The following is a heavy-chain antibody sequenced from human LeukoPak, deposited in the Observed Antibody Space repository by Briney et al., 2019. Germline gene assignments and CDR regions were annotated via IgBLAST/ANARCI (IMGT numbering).Heavy chain of an antibody. D-gene: IGHD3-22*01. CDR1: GFTFSSYG. CDR2: IKQDGSEK. J-gene: IGHJ6*02. Sequence: PGRSLRLFCAASGFTFSSYGMHWVRQAPGKGLEWVANIKQDGSEKYYVDSVKGRFTISRDNAKNSLYLQMNSLRAEDTAVYYCARDRHYYDSSGLYYYGMDVWGQGTTVTVSS. V-gene: IGHV3-7*01. CDR3: ARDRHYYDSSGLYYYGMDV.